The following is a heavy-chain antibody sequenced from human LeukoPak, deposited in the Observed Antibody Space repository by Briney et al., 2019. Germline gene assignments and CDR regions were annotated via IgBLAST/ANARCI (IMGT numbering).Heavy chain of an antibody. J-gene: IGHJ5*02. CDR3: AKARRIQLWLS. CDR1: GFTFSSYA. CDR2: ISGSGGST. D-gene: IGHD5-18*01. V-gene: IGHV3-23*01. Sequence: GGSLRLSCAASGFTFSSYAMSWVRQAPGEGLEWVSGISGSGGSTYYADSVKGRLTISRDNSKNTLYLQMNSLRAEDTAVYYCAKARRIQLWLSWGQGTLVTVSS.